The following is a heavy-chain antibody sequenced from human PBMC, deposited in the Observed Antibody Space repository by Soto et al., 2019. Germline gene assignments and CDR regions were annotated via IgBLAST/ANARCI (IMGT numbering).Heavy chain of an antibody. J-gene: IGHJ6*02. CDR3: AKDRMGYYDSSGYYYTPDYYYYYGMDV. V-gene: IGHV3-23*01. Sequence: GGSLRLSCAASGFTFSSYAMSWVRQAPGKGLEWVSAISGSGGSTYYADSVKGRFTISRDNSKNTLYLQMNSLRAEDTAVYYCAKDRMGYYDSSGYYYTPDYYYYYGMDVWGQGTTVTVSS. CDR1: GFTFSSYA. D-gene: IGHD3-22*01. CDR2: ISGSGGST.